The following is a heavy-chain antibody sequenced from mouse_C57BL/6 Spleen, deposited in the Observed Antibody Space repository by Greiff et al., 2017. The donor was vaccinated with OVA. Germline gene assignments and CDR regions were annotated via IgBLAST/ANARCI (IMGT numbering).Heavy chain of an antibody. J-gene: IGHJ3*01. CDR1: GYTFTDYY. CDR3: ARRDYYSNYGSWFAY. Sequence: VQLQQSGPVLVKPGASVKMSCKASGYTFTDYYMNWVKQSHGKSLEWIGVINPYNGGTSYNQKFKGKATLTVDKSSSTAYMELNSLTSEDSAVYCGARRDYYSNYGSWFAYWGQGTLVTVSA. V-gene: IGHV1-19*01. D-gene: IGHD2-5*01. CDR2: INPYNGGT.